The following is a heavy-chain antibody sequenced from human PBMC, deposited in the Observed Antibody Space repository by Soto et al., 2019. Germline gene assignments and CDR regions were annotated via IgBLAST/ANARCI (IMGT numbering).Heavy chain of an antibody. Sequence: PSETLSLTCTVSGGSISSSSYYWGWIRQPPGKGLEWMGGIYYSGSTYFNPSLKSRVTISVDTSKNQFSLKLSSVTAADTAVYYCARGRPGTAGVDPWGQGTLVTAPQ. CDR1: GGSISSSSYY. J-gene: IGHJ5*02. V-gene: IGHV4-39*01. CDR3: ARGRPGTAGVDP. CDR2: IYYSGST. D-gene: IGHD6-13*01.